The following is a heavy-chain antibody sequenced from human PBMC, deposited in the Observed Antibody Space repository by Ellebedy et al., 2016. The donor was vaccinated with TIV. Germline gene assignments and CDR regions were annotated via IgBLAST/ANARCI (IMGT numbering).Heavy chain of an antibody. CDR2: MNPNSGNT. CDR1: GYTFTSYD. J-gene: IGHJ5*02. V-gene: IGHV1-8*01. D-gene: IGHD5-12*01. CDR3: ATARGYSGYDRSVADWFDP. Sequence: ASVKVSXXASGYTFTSYDINWVRQATGQGLEWMGWMNPNSGNTGYAQKFQGRVTMTRNTSISTAYMELSSLRSEDTAVYYCATARGYSGYDRSVADWFDPWGQGTLVTVSS.